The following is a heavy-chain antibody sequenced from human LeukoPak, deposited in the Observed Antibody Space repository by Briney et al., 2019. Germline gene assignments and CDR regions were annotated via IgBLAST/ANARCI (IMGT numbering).Heavy chain of an antibody. CDR1: GGTFSSYT. CDR2: IIPILGIA. CDR3: ARKGDYYDSSGYSVGYGDAFDI. V-gene: IGHV1-69*02. Sequence: SVKVSCKASGGTFSSYTIGWVRQAPGQGLEWMGRIIPILGIANYAQKFQGRVTITADKSTSTAYMELSSLRSEDTAVYYCARKGDYYDSSGYSVGYGDAFDIWGQGTMVTVSS. J-gene: IGHJ3*02. D-gene: IGHD3-22*01.